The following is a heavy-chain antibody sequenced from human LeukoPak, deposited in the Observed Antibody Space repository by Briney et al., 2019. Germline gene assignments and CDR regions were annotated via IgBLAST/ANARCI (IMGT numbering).Heavy chain of an antibody. CDR2: ISGSSSII. Sequence: GGSLRLSCAASGFTFSSYTMNWVRQARGKGLEWVSYISGSSSIIYYADSVKGRFTISRDNAKNSLYLQMNSLRDEDTAVYYCARGESLGCWGQGTLVTVSS. D-gene: IGHD3-10*01. CDR3: ARGESLGC. V-gene: IGHV3-48*02. J-gene: IGHJ4*02. CDR1: GFTFSSYT.